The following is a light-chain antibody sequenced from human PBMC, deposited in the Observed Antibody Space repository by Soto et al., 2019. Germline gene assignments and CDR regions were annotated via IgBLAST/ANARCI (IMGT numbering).Light chain of an antibody. Sequence: DIQMTQSPSTLSASVGDRVTITCRASQSISSCLAWYQQSPGKAPRLLIYDASYWKSGVPSRFSGSRSGTEFTPTIRSLQPDDFTRYSCQQYNNYSWTFGQGTKVEVK. CDR1: QSISSC. CDR3: QQYNNYSWT. V-gene: IGKV1-5*01. CDR2: DAS. J-gene: IGKJ1*01.